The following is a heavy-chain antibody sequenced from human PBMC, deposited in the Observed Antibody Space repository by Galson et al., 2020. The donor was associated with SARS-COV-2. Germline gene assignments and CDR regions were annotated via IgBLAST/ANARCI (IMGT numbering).Heavy chain of an antibody. CDR1: GFTFSSYG. J-gene: IGHJ3*02. V-gene: IGHV3-33*06. CDR2: IWYDGSNK. Sequence: GESLKISCAASGFTFSSYGMHWVRQAPGKGLEWVAVIWYDGSNKYYADSVKGRFTISRDNSKNTLYLQMNSLRAEDTAVYYCAKDGSWYRPGAFDIWGQGTMVTVSS. CDR3: AKDGSWYRPGAFDI. D-gene: IGHD6-13*01.